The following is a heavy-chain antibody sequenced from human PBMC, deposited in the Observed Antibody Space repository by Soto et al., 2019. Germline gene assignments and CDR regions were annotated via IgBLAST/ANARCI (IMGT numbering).Heavy chain of an antibody. CDR3: ARDQGYYDFWSGYYTKWFDP. V-gene: IGHV1-18*01. D-gene: IGHD3-3*01. CDR1: GYTFTSYG. Sequence: GASVKVSCKASGYTFTSYGISWVRQAPGQGLEWMGWISAYNGNTNYAQKLQGRVTMTTDTSTSTAYMELRSLRSDDTAVYYCARDQGYYDFWSGYYTKWFDPWGQGTLVTVSS. CDR2: ISAYNGNT. J-gene: IGHJ5*02.